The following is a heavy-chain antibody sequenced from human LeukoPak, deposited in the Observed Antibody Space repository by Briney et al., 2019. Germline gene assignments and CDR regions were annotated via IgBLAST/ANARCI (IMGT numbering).Heavy chain of an antibody. CDR3: ARGYCGGDCYSGVDY. V-gene: IGHV3-21*01. J-gene: IGHJ4*02. CDR2: ISSSSSYI. D-gene: IGHD2-21*02. Sequence: GGSLRLSCAASGFTFSSYSMNWVRQAPGKGLEWVSSISSSSSYIYYADSVKGRFTISRGNAKNSLYLQMNSLRAEDTAVYYCARGYCGGDCYSGVDYWGQGTLVTVSS. CDR1: GFTFSSYS.